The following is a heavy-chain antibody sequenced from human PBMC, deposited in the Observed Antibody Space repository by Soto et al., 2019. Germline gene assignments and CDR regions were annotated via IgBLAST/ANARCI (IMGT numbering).Heavy chain of an antibody. CDR2: IYYSGST. CDR3: ARSRYCSSTSCYAAEYFQH. Sequence: QVQLQESGPGLVKPSETLSLTCTVSGGSISSYYWSWIRQPPGKGLEWMGSIYYSGSTNYNPSLRSRVTISVDTSKNQFSLKLSSVTAADTAVYYCARSRYCSSTSCYAAEYFQHWGQGTLVTVSS. J-gene: IGHJ1*01. CDR1: GGSISSYY. V-gene: IGHV4-59*08. D-gene: IGHD2-2*01.